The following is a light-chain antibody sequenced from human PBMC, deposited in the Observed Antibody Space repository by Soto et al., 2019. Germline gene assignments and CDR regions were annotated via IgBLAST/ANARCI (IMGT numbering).Light chain of an antibody. V-gene: IGKV1-39*01. CDR1: QSISNY. J-gene: IGKJ3*01. CDR3: QHSYSTPFT. Sequence: DIQMTQSPSSLSASVGDSVTITCRASQSISNYLNWYQQKPGKAPKLLVYAASSLQSGVPSRFSGRGSWTDFNLTISSLQPDDFATYYCQHSYSTPFTFGPGTKVDIK. CDR2: AAS.